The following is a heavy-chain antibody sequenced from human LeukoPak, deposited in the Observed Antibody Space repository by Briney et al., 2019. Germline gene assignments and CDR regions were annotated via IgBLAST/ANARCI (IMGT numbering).Heavy chain of an antibody. V-gene: IGHV1-2*06. J-gene: IGHJ4*02. CDR3: ARGVIAEDY. Sequence: GASVKVSCKASGYTFSGHYLHWVRQAPGQGLEWMGRINPNTGVTQYTENFQGRVTMTGDTSISTAYMELSSLRSEDTAVYYCARGVIAEDYWGQGTLVTVSS. D-gene: IGHD6-13*01. CDR1: GYTFSGHY. CDR2: INPNTGVT.